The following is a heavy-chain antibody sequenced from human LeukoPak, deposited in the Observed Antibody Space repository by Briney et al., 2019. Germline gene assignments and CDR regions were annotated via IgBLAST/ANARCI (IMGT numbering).Heavy chain of an antibody. Sequence: GASVKVSCKASGYTFTSYFIHWVRQAPGEGLEWMGIINPTGGSTRYAQKFQGRVTMTRDTSTSTVYMELSSLRSEDTAVYYCARAPFCGGDCYSRGFWDYWGQGTLVTVSS. CDR1: GYTFTSYF. D-gene: IGHD2-21*02. J-gene: IGHJ4*02. CDR3: ARAPFCGGDCYSRGFWDY. CDR2: INPTGGST. V-gene: IGHV1-46*01.